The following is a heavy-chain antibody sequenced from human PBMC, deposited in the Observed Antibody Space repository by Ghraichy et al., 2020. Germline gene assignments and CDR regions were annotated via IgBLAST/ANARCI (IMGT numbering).Heavy chain of an antibody. V-gene: IGHV3-9*01. CDR3: AKDIAYGGNSLDY. CDR2: INWNSGTR. CDR1: GFTFEDYA. D-gene: IGHD4-23*01. Sequence: GGSLRLSCVASGFTFEDYAMHWVRQAPGKGLEWVSGINWNSGTRGYADSVKGRFTISRDNTKNSLYLQMNSLRPEDTALYYCAKDIAYGGNSLDYWGQGTLVTVSS. J-gene: IGHJ4*02.